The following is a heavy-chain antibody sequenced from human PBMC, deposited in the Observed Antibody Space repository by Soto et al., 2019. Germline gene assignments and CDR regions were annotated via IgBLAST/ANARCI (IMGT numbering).Heavy chain of an antibody. V-gene: IGHV1-8*01. CDR3: ARGAVEYYDFWSGYYASKFDP. D-gene: IGHD3-3*01. J-gene: IGHJ5*02. CDR2: MNPNSGNT. Sequence: ASVKVSCKASGYTFTSYDINWVRPATGQGLEWMGWMNPNSGNTGYAQKFQGRVTMTRNTSISTAYMELSSLRSEDTAVYYCARGAVEYYDFWSGYYASKFDPWGQGTLVTVSS. CDR1: GYTFTSYD.